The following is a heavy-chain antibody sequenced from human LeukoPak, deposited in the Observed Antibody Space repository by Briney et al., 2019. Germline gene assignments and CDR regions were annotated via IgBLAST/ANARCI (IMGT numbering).Heavy chain of an antibody. CDR2: IIPIFGTA. CDR1: GGTFSSYA. D-gene: IGHD1-26*01. Sequence: GASVKVSCKASGGTFSSYAISWVRQAPGQGLEWMGGIIPIFGTANYAQKFQGRVTITADESTSTAYMELSSLRSEDTAVYYCARDRIVGATRSAFDIWGQGTLVTVSS. CDR3: ARDRIVGATRSAFDI. J-gene: IGHJ3*02. V-gene: IGHV1-69*13.